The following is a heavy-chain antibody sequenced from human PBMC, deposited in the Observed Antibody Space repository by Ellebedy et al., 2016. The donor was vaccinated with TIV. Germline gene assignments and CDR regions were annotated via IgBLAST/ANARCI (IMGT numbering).Heavy chain of an antibody. J-gene: IGHJ4*02. CDR1: GGSISSYY. CDR2: IYYSGST. D-gene: IGHD3-16*01. CDR3: ARGGSLVEH. Sequence: SETLSLTCTVSGGSISSYYWSWIRQPPGKGLEWIGYIYYSGSTNYNPSLKSRVTISVDTSKNQFSLKLSSVTAADTAVYYCARGGSLVEHWGQGTLVTVSS. V-gene: IGHV4-59*01.